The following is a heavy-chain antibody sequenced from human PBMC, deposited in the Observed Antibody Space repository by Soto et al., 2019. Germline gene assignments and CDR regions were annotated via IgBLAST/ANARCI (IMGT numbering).Heavy chain of an antibody. D-gene: IGHD3-10*01. J-gene: IGHJ3*02. CDR1: GGSISSGDYY. CDR3: ARVGRDPRGVTGNTAGADAFEI. V-gene: IGHV4-30-4*01. CDR2: IYYSGYT. Sequence: QVQLQESGPGLVKPSQTLSLTCTVSGGSISSGDYYWSWIRQPPGKGLEWIGYIYYSGYTYYNPSLRSRVTISVHTPKNQFYLKRSSVNDADPAVYYCARVGRDPRGVTGNTAGADAFEIWGQGTMVTGSS.